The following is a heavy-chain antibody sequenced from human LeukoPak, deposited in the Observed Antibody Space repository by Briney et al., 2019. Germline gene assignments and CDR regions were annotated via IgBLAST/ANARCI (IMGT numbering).Heavy chain of an antibody. J-gene: IGHJ4*02. D-gene: IGHD1-26*01. CDR3: ARSGSPRGDY. CDR2: ISGSSTYI. Sequence: GGSLRLSCAASGFTFSSYSMNWVRQAPGKGLEWVSSISGSSTYIYYADSMKGRITISRDNAKNSLYLQMNSLRAEDTAVYYCARSGSPRGDYWGQGTLVTVSS. CDR1: GFTFSSYS. V-gene: IGHV3-21*01.